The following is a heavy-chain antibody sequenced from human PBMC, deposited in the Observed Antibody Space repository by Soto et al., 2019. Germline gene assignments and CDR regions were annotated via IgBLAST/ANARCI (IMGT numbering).Heavy chain of an antibody. CDR3: ARHGAAIWLGY. D-gene: IGHD6-19*01. Sequence: GESLKISCKTSGYTFSGHWISWVRQVPGKCLQWMGNIDPSDSYINYNPAFRGHVTFSVDKSNSTAYLHWRSLGPSDTAIYYCARHGAAIWLGYWGQGTLVTVSS. V-gene: IGHV5-10-1*01. CDR2: IDPSDSYI. J-gene: IGHJ4*02. CDR1: GYTFSGHW.